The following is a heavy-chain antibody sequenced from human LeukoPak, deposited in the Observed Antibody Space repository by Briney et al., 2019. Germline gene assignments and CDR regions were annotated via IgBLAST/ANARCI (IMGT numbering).Heavy chain of an antibody. CDR2: ISGSSGTI. J-gene: IGHJ5*02. Sequence: GGSLRLSCAASGFTFSSYWMNWVRQAPGKGLEWISYISGSSGTIHYADSVKGRFTISRDNAQNSLYLQMSSLRDEDTAMYYCAGCSYDSSGYFYAWGRGILVTVSS. V-gene: IGHV3-48*02. CDR1: GFTFSSYW. CDR3: AGCSYDSSGYFYA. D-gene: IGHD3-22*01.